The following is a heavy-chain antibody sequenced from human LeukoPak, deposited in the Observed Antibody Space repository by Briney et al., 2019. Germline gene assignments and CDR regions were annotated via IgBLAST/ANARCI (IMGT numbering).Heavy chain of an antibody. Sequence: PGRSLRLSCAASGFTFSSYGMHWVRQAPGKGLEWVGVIWYDGSNKYYADSVKGRFTISRDNSKNTLSLQMSSLRAEDTAVYYCVREQYGDDDAFDIWGQGTMVTVSS. CDR3: VREQYGDDDAFDI. D-gene: IGHD4-17*01. J-gene: IGHJ3*02. CDR1: GFTFSSYG. CDR2: IWYDGSNK. V-gene: IGHV3-33*01.